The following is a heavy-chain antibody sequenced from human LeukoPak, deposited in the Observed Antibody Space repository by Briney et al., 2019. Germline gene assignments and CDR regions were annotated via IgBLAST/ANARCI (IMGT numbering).Heavy chain of an antibody. CDR3: TKDLGGLYSGYYDI. D-gene: IGHD5-12*01. V-gene: IGHV3-23*01. CDR2: ISGSGGST. CDR1: GFTFSSYA. Sequence: PGGSLRLSCAASGFTFSSYAMSWVRQAPGKGLEWVSAISGSGGSTYYADSVKGRFTISRDNSKDTLYLQMNSLRAEDTAVYYCTKDLGGLYSGYYDIWGQGTMVTVSS. J-gene: IGHJ3*02.